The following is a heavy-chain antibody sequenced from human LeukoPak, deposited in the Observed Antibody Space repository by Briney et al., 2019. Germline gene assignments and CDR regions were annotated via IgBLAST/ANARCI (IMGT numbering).Heavy chain of an antibody. V-gene: IGHV3-23*01. Sequence: GGSLRLSCAASGFTFSNYGMSWVRQAPGKGLEWVSGISGSGGNTYYADSVKGRFTISRDNSKNTLYLQMNSLRAEDTAVYYCARDRGDYSFDPWGQGTLVTVSS. CDR2: ISGSGGNT. D-gene: IGHD3-10*01. CDR3: ARDRGDYSFDP. CDR1: GFTFSNYG. J-gene: IGHJ5*02.